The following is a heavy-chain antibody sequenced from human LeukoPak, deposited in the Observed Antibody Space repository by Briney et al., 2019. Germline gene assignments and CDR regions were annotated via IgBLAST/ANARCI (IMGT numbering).Heavy chain of an antibody. CDR3: ARDPATSYYLDS. CDR1: GYTFTAYY. Sequence: EASVKVSCKASGYTFTAYYLHWVRQAPGQGLEWMGWIDPKSGGTKIAQKFQGRVTMTRDTSMSTVYMELYSLTSDDTAVYSCARDPATSYYLDSWGQGILVTVSS. CDR2: IDPKSGGT. V-gene: IGHV1-2*02. J-gene: IGHJ4*02.